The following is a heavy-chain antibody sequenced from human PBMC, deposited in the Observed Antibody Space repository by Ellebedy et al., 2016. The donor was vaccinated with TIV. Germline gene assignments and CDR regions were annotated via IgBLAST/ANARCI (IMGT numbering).Heavy chain of an antibody. CDR1: GGSFSSYY. CDR3: AEGRSGWYYFDY. J-gene: IGHJ4*02. V-gene: IGHV4-34*01. D-gene: IGHD6-19*01. Sequence: SETLSLTCVVYGGSFSSYYWSWVRQPPGKGLEWIGEVNQSGRTNYHPSLKSRVTISVDTSKNQFSLRLSSVTAADTAVYYCAEGRSGWYYFDYWGQGTLVTVSS. CDR2: VNQSGRT.